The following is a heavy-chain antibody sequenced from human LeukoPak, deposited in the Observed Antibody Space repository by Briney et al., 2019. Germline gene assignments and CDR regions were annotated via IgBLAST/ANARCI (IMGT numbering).Heavy chain of an antibody. CDR1: GGSFSGYY. CDR2: INHSGST. CDR3: ARGSSGFDY. V-gene: IGHV4-34*01. D-gene: IGHD3-10*01. Sequence: SETLSLTCAVYGGSFSGYYWSWIRQPPGKGLEWIGEINHSGSTNYNPSLKSRVTISVDTSKNQFSLKLSSVTAADTAVYYCARGSSGFDYWGQGTLVTVSS. J-gene: IGHJ4*02.